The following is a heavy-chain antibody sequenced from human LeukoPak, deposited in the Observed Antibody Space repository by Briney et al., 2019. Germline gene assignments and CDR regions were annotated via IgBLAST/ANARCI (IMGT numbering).Heavy chain of an antibody. D-gene: IGHD3-22*01. V-gene: IGHV3-23*01. J-gene: IGHJ4*02. CDR1: GFTFSSYA. Sequence: GGSLRLSCAASGFTFSSYAMSWVRQAPGKGLEWISEISGSGRRTFYADSVKGRFTISRDNSKNTLYLQMNSLRAEDTAVYYCAKDRNYYDSYNDYWGQGTLVTVSS. CDR2: ISGSGRRT. CDR3: AKDRNYYDSYNDY.